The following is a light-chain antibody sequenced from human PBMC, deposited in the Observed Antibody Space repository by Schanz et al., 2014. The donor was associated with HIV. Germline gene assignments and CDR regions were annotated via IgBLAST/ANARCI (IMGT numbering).Light chain of an antibody. V-gene: IGLV1-51*01. CDR3: ATWHSSLREVV. Sequence: QSVLTQPPSVSAAPRQKVTISCSGSTSNIGNNYVSWYQQFPGIAPKLLIYDNNRRASGIPDRFSGSKSGTSASLDITGLQTGDEADYYCATWHSSLREVVFGGGTKLTVL. CDR2: DNN. J-gene: IGLJ2*01. CDR1: TSNIGNNY.